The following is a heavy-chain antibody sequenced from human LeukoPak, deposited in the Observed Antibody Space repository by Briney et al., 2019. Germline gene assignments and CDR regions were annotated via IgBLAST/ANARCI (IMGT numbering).Heavy chain of an antibody. CDR2: ISSSGSTI. Sequence: GGSLRLSCAASGFTFSSYEMNWVRQAPGKGLEWVSYISSSGSTIYYADSVKGRFTISRDNAKNSLYLQMNSLRAEDTAVYYCARDQSESPYYDFWSGYYGYYGMDVWGQGTTVTVSS. CDR3: ARDQSESPYYDFWSGYYGYYGMDV. D-gene: IGHD3-3*01. J-gene: IGHJ6*02. V-gene: IGHV3-48*03. CDR1: GFTFSSYE.